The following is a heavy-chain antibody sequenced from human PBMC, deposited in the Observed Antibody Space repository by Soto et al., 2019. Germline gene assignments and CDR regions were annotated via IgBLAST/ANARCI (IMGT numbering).Heavy chain of an antibody. D-gene: IGHD3-10*01. V-gene: IGHV3-23*01. CDR2: ISGSGGST. CDR3: AKDLESWCYYPTVGIFDY. CDR1: GFTFSCYA. Sequence: EVQLLESGGGLVQPGGSLRLSCAASGFTFSCYAMSWVRQAPGKGLEWVSAISGSGGSTYYADSVKGRFTISRDNSKNTRYLQMNSLRAEDTAVYYCAKDLESWCYYPTVGIFDYCGQGTLVTVSS. J-gene: IGHJ4*02.